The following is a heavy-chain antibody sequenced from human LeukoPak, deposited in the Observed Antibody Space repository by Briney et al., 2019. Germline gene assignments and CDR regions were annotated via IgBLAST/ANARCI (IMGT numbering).Heavy chain of an antibody. CDR3: ARGRPRAAASWWFDP. J-gene: IGHJ5*02. D-gene: IGHD6-25*01. CDR1: GYTFTSYD. CDR2: MNPNSGNT. Sequence: GASVKVSCKASGYTFTSYDINWVRQDTGQGLEWMGWMNPNSGNTGYAQKFQGRVTMTRNTSISTAYMELSSLRSEDTAVYYCARGRPRAAASWWFDPWGQGTLVTVSS. V-gene: IGHV1-8*01.